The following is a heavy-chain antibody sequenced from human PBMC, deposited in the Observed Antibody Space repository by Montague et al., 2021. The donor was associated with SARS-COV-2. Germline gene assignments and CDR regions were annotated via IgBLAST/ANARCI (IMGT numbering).Heavy chain of an antibody. CDR2: N. D-gene: IGHD5-18*01. V-gene: IGHV6-1*01. Sequence: NDYAVAVKMRMTISPETSKNQFSLQLSSVTPEDRALYYCARDPSYSLSCSFDYWGQGTLVTVSS. CDR3: ARDPSYSLSCSFDY. J-gene: IGHJ4*02.